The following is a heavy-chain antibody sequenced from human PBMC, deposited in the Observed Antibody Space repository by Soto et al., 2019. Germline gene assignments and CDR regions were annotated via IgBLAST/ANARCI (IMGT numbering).Heavy chain of an antibody. V-gene: IGHV1-69*13. J-gene: IGHJ4*02. CDR2: IIPVLGTT. D-gene: IGHD5-12*01. Sequence: GASVKVSWKTSRDTFNSYAITWVRQAPGQGLEWMGGIIPVLGTTKYSQKFQGRVTMTADESTSTAYMELSSLRSEDRAVYYCAAGGRDGYIKWGQGTQVTVS. CDR1: RDTFNSYA. CDR3: AAGGRDGYIK.